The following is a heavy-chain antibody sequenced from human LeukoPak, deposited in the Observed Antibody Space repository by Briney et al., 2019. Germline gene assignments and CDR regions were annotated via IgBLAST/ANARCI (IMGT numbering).Heavy chain of an antibody. V-gene: IGHV5-51*01. D-gene: IGHD6-13*01. Sequence: GESLKISCKGSGYSFTDYWIGWVRQMPGKGLEWVGIIYPGDSDTRYSPSFQGQVTISADKSISTAYLQWSSLKASDTAMYYCARPSSSWDPGYWGQGTLVTVSS. CDR1: GYSFTDYW. J-gene: IGHJ4*02. CDR3: ARPSSSWDPGY. CDR2: IYPGDSDT.